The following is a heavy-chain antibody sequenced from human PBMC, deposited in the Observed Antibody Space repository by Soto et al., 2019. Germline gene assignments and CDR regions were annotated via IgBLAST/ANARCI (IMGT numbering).Heavy chain of an antibody. CDR2: ISAYNGNT. CDR3: ARGIAVAGYFDY. D-gene: IGHD6-19*01. V-gene: IGHV1-18*01. J-gene: IGHJ4*02. Sequence: ASVKPSSTSSGFSYTCKGIICVRQAPGQGLEWMGWISAYNGNTNYAQKLQGRVTMTTDTSTSTAYMELRSLRSDDTAVYYCARGIAVAGYFDYWGQGTLVIVSS. CDR1: GFSYTCKG.